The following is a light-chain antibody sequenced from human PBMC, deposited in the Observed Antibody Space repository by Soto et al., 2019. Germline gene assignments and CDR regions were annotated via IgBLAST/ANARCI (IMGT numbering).Light chain of an antibody. V-gene: IGLV2-23*02. CDR1: SSDAGSYNL. J-gene: IGLJ1*01. CDR2: EVS. CDR3: CSYAGSSTSYV. Sequence: QSALTQPASVSGSPGQSITISCTGTSSDAGSYNLVSWYQQHPGKAPKLMIYEVSKRPSGVSNRSSGSESGNTASLTIFGLQAEDEADYYCCSYAGSSTSYVFGTGTKVTVL.